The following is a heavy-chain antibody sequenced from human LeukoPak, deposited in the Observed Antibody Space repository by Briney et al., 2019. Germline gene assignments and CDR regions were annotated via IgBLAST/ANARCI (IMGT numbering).Heavy chain of an antibody. CDR1: GGSISSYY. CDR2: IYYSGST. J-gene: IGHJ4*02. Sequence: SSETLSLTCTVSGGSISSYYWSWIRQPPGKGLEWIGYIYYSGSTNYNPSLKSRVTISVDTSKNQFSLKLSSVTAADTAVYYCARDGVFCTNGICYEKFYFDYWGQGTLVTVSS. CDR3: ARDGVFCTNGICYEKFYFDY. V-gene: IGHV4-59*12. D-gene: IGHD2-8*01.